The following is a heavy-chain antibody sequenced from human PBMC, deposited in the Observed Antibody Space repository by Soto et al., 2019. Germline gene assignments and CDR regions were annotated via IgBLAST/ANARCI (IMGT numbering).Heavy chain of an antibody. CDR2: ISSSSSYT. Sequence: GGSLRLSCAASGFTFSDYYMSWIRQAPGKGLEWVSYISSSSSYTNYADSVKGRFTISRDNAKNSLYLQMNGLRAEDTAVYYCARDFAPPRGYSDGMDVWGQGTTVTVSS. CDR3: ARDFAPPRGYSDGMDV. CDR1: GFTFSDYY. D-gene: IGHD3-22*01. J-gene: IGHJ6*02. V-gene: IGHV3-11*06.